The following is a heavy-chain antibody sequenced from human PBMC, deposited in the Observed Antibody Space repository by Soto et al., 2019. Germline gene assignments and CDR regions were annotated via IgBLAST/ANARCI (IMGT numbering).Heavy chain of an antibody. CDR2: IYYSGTT. D-gene: IGHD2-21*01. V-gene: IGHV4-31*03. Sequence: PSETLSLTCTVSGGSISSGGYYWYWIRQHPGKGLEWIGYIYYSGTTYYNPSLKSRVTISVDTSKNQFSLKLSSVTAADTAVYYCAASCVACGGFNYYGMEVWGQGTTVTVSS. J-gene: IGHJ6*02. CDR3: AASCVACGGFNYYGMEV. CDR1: GGSISSGGYY.